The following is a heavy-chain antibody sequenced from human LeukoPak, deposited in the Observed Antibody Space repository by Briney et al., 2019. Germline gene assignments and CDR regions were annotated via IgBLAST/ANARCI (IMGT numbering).Heavy chain of an antibody. V-gene: IGHV4-39*02. CDR3: AREGGYGSGGLDS. J-gene: IGHJ4*02. CDR2: VYYSGKT. CDR1: GGSISSSSYY. D-gene: IGHD3-10*01. Sequence: SETLSLTCTVSGGSISSSSYYWGWIRQPPGQGLEWIGSVYYSGKTYYNPSLKSRVTISVDTSKNQFSLKLTSMTAADTAVYYCAREGGYGSGGLDSWGQGTLVTVSS.